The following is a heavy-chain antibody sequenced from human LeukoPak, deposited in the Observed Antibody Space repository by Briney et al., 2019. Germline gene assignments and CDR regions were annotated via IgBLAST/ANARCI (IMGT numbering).Heavy chain of an antibody. J-gene: IGHJ4*02. CDR1: GGSISSYY. Sequence: SETLSLTCTVSGGSISSYYWTWIRQPAGKGLEWIGRIHTTGTTNYNPSLRSRVTMSVDTSKSQFSLKLRSVTAADTAVYYCARDPGNWYSDYWGQGTLVTVSS. CDR3: ARDPGNWYSDY. CDR2: IHTTGTT. D-gene: IGHD6-13*01. V-gene: IGHV4-4*07.